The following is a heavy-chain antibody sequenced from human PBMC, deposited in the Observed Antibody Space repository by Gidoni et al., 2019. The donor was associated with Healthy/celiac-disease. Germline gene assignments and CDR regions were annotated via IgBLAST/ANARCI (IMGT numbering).Heavy chain of an antibody. CDR3: ARAFQDYYDSSGYYGSEGLGLDSHPAFDP. CDR2: IRPIFGTA. Sequence: QEQLAQSGAEVQQPGSPVKLSCKASGGTSSSYAISWVRPAPAQGLEWMGGIRPIFGTANDAQKFQGRVTITADESTSTAYMELSSLRSEDTAVYYCARAFQDYYDSSGYYGSEGLGLDSHPAFDPWGQGTLVTVSS. J-gene: IGHJ5*02. D-gene: IGHD3-22*01. CDR1: GGTSSSYA. V-gene: IGHV1-69*01.